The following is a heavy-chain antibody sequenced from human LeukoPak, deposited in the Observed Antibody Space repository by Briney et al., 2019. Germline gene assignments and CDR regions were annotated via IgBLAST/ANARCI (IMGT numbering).Heavy chain of an antibody. D-gene: IGHD7-27*01. CDR2: ISSSSSYI. CDR1: GFTFSSYS. Sequence: GGSLRLSCAASGFTFSSYSMNWVRQAPGKGLEWVSSISSSSSYIYYADSVKGRFTISRDNAKNSLYLQMNSLRAEDTAVYYCARAEALRAGDDYWGQGTLVTVSS. CDR3: ARAEALRAGDDY. J-gene: IGHJ4*02. V-gene: IGHV3-21*01.